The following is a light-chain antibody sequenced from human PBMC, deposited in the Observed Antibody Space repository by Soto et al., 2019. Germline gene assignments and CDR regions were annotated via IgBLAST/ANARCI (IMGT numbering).Light chain of an antibody. CDR2: ATS. CDR3: QEYGTSRT. J-gene: IGKJ1*01. V-gene: IGKV3-20*01. Sequence: VLTQDPGTLSLSPGEPATLSCRASQPVSNCFLGWYQQRPGQAPRLLMIATSKTAPGIPDRFSGSGSGTDFTLTISRLEPEDFAVYYCQEYGTSRTFGQGTKVDIK. CDR1: QPVSNCF.